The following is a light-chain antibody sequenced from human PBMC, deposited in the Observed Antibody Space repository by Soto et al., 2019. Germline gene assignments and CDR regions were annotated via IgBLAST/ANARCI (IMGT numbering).Light chain of an antibody. Sequence: EIVMTQSAASLSVSPGERATLSYRASQSVSGNLAWYQQKPGQAPRLLIYGASTRATGIPARFSGSGSGTEFTLTISSLQSEDFAVYYCQQYNNWPRTFGQGTKVEIK. J-gene: IGKJ1*01. CDR3: QQYNNWPRT. CDR1: QSVSGN. V-gene: IGKV3-15*01. CDR2: GAS.